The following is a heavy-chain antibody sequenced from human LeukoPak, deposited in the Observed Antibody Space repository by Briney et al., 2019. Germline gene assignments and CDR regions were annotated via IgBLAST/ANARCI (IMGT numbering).Heavy chain of an antibody. CDR3: ARMAWNDFGGSDY. V-gene: IGHV1-2*06. D-gene: IGHD1-1*01. CDR2: INPNSGGT. J-gene: IGHJ4*02. Sequence: ASVKVSCKASGYTFTGYYMHWVRQAPGQGPEWMGRINPNSGGTNYAQKFQGRVTMTRDTSISTAYMELSRLRSDDTAVYYCARMAWNDFGGSDYWGQGTLVTVSS. CDR1: GYTFTGYY.